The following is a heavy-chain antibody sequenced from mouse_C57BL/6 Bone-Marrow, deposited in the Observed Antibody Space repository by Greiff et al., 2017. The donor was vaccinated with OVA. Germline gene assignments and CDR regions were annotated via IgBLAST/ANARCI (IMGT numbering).Heavy chain of an antibody. D-gene: IGHD4-1*01. Sequence: EVKLMESGGGLVKPGGSLKLSCAASGFTFSSYAMSWVRQTPEKRLEWVATISDGGSYTYYPDNVKGRFTISRDNAKNNLYLQMSHLKSEDTAMYYCARGVTLGLFDYWGQGTTLTVSS. CDR1: GFTFSSYA. CDR2: ISDGGSYT. CDR3: ARGVTLGLFDY. J-gene: IGHJ2*01. V-gene: IGHV5-4*03.